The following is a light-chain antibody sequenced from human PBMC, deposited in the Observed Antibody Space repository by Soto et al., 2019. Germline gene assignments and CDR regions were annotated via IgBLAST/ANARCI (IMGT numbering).Light chain of an antibody. J-gene: IGKJ4*01. CDR2: ATS. Sequence: EIVVTQSPATLSVSPGERATLSCRASQSVGNNFAWYPQKPGQAHRLIIFATSTRSTGVPARFSGRGSGTECSLRVSKLQFEDFAVYYGQQDGYWPLTFCGGAKV. CDR3: QQDGYWPLT. V-gene: IGKV3-15*01. CDR1: QSVGNN.